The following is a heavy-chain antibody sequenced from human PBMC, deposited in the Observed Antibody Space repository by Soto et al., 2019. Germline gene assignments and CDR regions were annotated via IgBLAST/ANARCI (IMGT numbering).Heavy chain of an antibody. V-gene: IGHV1-69*01. CDR1: GGTFGSYA. Sequence: QVQLVQSGAEVKKPGSSVKVSCKAAGGTFGSYAISWVRQAPGQGPEWMGGIIPITGTANYAQKFQGRVTSTADEYTSTASMQLSRLRSEDTAVYYCARSQGSSTSLEIYYYYFYGMDVWGQGTTVTVSS. CDR3: ARSQGSSTSLEIYYYYFYGMDV. CDR2: IIPITGTA. D-gene: IGHD2-2*01. J-gene: IGHJ6*02.